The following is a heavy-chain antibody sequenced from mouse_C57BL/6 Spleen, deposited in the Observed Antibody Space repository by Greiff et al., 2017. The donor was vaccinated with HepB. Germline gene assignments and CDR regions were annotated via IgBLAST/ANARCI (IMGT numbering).Heavy chain of an antibody. D-gene: IGHD1-1*01. CDR3: TRGGGSSSNFDD. J-gene: IGHJ2*01. CDR1: GYTFTDYE. CDR2: IDPETGGT. V-gene: IGHV1-15*01. Sequence: VQLQQSGAELVRPGASVTLSCKASGYTFTDYEMHWVKQTPVHGLEWIGAIDPETGGTAYNQKFKGKAILTADKSSSTAYMELRSLTSEDSAVYYCTRGGGSSSNFDDWGQGTTLTVSS.